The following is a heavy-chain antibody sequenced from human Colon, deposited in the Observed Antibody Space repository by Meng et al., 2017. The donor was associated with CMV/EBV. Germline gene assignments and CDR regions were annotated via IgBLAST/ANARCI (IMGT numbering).Heavy chain of an antibody. CDR3: ARVEGSVTSPLDY. Sequence: GGSLRLSCAASGFTFASHTMTWVRQAPGKGLEWVSSIASHKSQIYYADSVKGRFTISRDDAHTSLHLQMNSLRAEDSAVYYCARVEGSVTSPLDYWGQGTLVTVSS. D-gene: IGHD4-17*01. V-gene: IGHV3-21*01. J-gene: IGHJ4*02. CDR2: IASHKSQI. CDR1: GFTFASHT.